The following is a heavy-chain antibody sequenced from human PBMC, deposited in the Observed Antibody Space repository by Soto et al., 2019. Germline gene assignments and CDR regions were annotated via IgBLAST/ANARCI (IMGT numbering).Heavy chain of an antibody. Sequence: GWSLRRSCASSGFTFSGSAMDWVRQAPWKWLEWVGRIRNRGQSHIADYAASVKGRFTMSRDDSENSLHLQMNSLKTEDTAVYYCARDTHTALDYWGQGSLVTVSS. D-gene: IGHD2-2*02. CDR2: IRNRGQSHIA. CDR3: ARDTHTALDY. V-gene: IGHV3-72*01. J-gene: IGHJ4*02. CDR1: GFTFSGSA.